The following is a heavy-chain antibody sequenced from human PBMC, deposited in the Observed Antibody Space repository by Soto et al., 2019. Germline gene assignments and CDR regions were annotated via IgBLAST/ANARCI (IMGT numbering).Heavy chain of an antibody. J-gene: IGHJ4*02. CDR2: ISGSGGST. V-gene: IGHV3-23*01. Sequence: SGGSLRLSCAASGFTFSSYAMSWVRQAPGKGLEWVSAISGSGGSTYYADSVKGRFTISRDNSKNTLYLQMNSLRAEDTAVYYCAKSYDSSGYPTHYWGQGTLVTVSS. CDR3: AKSYDSSGYPTHY. D-gene: IGHD3-22*01. CDR1: GFTFSSYA.